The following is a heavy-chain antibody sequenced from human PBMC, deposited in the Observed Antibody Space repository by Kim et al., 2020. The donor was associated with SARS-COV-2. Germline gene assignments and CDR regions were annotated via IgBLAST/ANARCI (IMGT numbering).Heavy chain of an antibody. D-gene: IGHD1-26*01. CDR3: ASRGSFAIQH. J-gene: IGHJ1*01. Sequence: SETLSLTCAVYGGSFSGYYWSWIRQPPGKGLEWIGEINHSGSTNYNPSLKSRVTISVDTSKNQFSLKLSSVTAADTAVYYCASRGSFAIQHWGQGTLVTVSS. V-gene: IGHV4-34*01. CDR1: GGSFSGYY. CDR2: INHSGST.